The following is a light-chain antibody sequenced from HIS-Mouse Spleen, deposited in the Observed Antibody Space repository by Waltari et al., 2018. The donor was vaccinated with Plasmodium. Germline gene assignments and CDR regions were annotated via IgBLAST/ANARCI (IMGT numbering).Light chain of an antibody. CDR3: YSTDSSGNHRV. CDR2: EDS. CDR1: ALPKKY. V-gene: IGLV3-10*01. Sequence: SYELTQPPSVSVSPGQTARITCSGDALPKKYAYWYQQKSGQAPVLVIYEDSKRPSGVPGEFSGPSSGTMATLAISGAQVEDEADYYCYSTDSSGNHRVFGGGTKLTVL. J-gene: IGLJ3*02.